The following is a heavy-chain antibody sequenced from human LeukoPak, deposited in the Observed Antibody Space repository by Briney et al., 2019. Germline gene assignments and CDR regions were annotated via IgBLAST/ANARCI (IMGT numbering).Heavy chain of an antibody. J-gene: IGHJ5*02. V-gene: IGHV4-4*07. CDR2: IYTSGST. D-gene: IGHD6-13*01. CDR1: GGSISSYY. CDR3: ARGWAAAGKGWFDP. Sequence: PSETLSLTCTVSGGSISSYYWSWIRQPAGKGLEWIGRIYTSGSTNYNPSLKSRVIMSVDTSKNQFSLKLSSVTAADTAVYYCARGWAAAGKGWFDPWGQGTLVTVSS.